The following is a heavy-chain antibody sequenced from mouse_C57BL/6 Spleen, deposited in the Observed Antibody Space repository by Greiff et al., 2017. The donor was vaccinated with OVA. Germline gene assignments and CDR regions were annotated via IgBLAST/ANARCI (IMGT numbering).Heavy chain of an antibody. CDR2: IYPGDGDT. V-gene: IGHV1-82*01. J-gene: IGHJ1*03. CDR3: ERCACGSSLFDV. D-gene: IGHD1-1*01. Sequence: QVQLQQSGPELVKPGASVKISCKASGYAFSSSWMNWVKQRPGKGLEWIGRIYPGDGDTNYNGKFKGKATLTADKSSSTAYMQLSSLTSVDSAVYFSERCACGSSLFDVWGTGTTVTVSS. CDR1: GYAFSSSW.